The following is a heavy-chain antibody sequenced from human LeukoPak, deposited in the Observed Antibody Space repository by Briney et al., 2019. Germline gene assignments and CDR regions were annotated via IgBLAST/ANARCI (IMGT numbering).Heavy chain of an antibody. CDR1: GFTFSTYS. V-gene: IGHV3-48*01. J-gene: IGHJ3*02. D-gene: IGHD2-8*01. Sequence: GGSLRLSCATSGFTFSTYSMSWVRQAPGKGLEWVSYITSSSSTIYYADSVKGRFTISRDNAKSSLYLQMNSLRAEDTAVYYCARTYCSNGVCTRKAFDIWGQGTMVTVSS. CDR3: ARTYCSNGVCTRKAFDI. CDR2: ITSSSSTI.